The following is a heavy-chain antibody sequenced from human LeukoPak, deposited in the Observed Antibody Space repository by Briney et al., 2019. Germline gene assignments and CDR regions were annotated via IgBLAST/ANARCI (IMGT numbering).Heavy chain of an antibody. D-gene: IGHD2-21*02. Sequence: ETLSLTCAVSGGSISSSNWWSWVRQPPGKGLEWVSAISGSGGSTYYADSVKGRFTISRDNSKNTLYLQMNSLRAEDTAVYYCAKDSDSVLVTAIFDSWGQGSLVTVSS. CDR1: GGSISSSN. J-gene: IGHJ5*01. V-gene: IGHV3-23*01. CDR2: ISGSGGST. CDR3: AKDSDSVLVTAIFDS.